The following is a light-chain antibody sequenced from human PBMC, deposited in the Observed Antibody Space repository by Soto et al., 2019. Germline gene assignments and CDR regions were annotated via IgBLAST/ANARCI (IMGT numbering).Light chain of an antibody. V-gene: IGKV4-1*01. J-gene: IGKJ4*01. CDR3: QQYYTTLVT. CDR1: QSVLYSSNNKNY. CDR2: WAS. Sequence: DIVMTQSPDSLAVTLGESATINCKASQSVLYSSNNKNYLAWYQQKPGQPPNLLIYWASTRESGVPDRFSGSGSGTDFTLTISSLQAEDVAIYYCQQYYTTLVTFGGGTKVEIK.